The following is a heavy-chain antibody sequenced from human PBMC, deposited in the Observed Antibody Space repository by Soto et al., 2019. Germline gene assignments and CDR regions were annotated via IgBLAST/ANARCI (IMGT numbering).Heavy chain of an antibody. V-gene: IGHV4-31*03. D-gene: IGHD2-2*01. CDR2: IYYSGST. CDR3: ARETLGYCSTTSCLKIDN. Sequence: QVQLQESGPGLVKPSQTLSLTCTVSGASISSGTYYWSWIRQPPGKGLEWLGYIYYSGSTYYNPSLQSRVTRSVDTTKSQLSRKLSSVTAAGTAMYYCARETLGYCSTTSCLKIDNWGRGNLVTVSS. J-gene: IGHJ4*02. CDR1: GASISSGTYY.